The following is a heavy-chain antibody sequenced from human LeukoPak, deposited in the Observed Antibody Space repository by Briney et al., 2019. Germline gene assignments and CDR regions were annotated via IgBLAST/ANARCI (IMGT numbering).Heavy chain of an antibody. J-gene: IGHJ3*02. CDR2: ISAYNGNT. D-gene: IGHD3-22*01. CDR1: GYTFTSYG. CDR3: ARDPMIVVVRYPIMNAFDI. Sequence: ASVKVSCKASGYTFTSYGISWVRQAPGQGLEWMGWISAYNGNTNYAQKLQGRVTMTTDTSTSTAYMGLRSLRSDDTAVYYCARDPMIVVVRYPIMNAFDIWGQGTMVTVSS. V-gene: IGHV1-18*01.